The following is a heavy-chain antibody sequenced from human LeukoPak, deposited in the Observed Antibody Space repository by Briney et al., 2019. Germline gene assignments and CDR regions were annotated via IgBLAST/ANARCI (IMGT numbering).Heavy chain of an antibody. CDR2: RGPNNGAT. CDR3: AKSRAARRGADPFDV. J-gene: IGHJ3*01. D-gene: IGHD6-25*01. V-gene: IGHV1-2*02. CDR1: GYAFTGLSGYF. Sequence: ASVTVSCKTSGYAFTGLSGYFIEWVRQARGQVLEWMGWRGPNNGATPYAQKFEGRFTMTRDTSIATAYMEVTRLTHDDTAVYFCAKSRAARRGADPFDVWGQGTVVTVSS.